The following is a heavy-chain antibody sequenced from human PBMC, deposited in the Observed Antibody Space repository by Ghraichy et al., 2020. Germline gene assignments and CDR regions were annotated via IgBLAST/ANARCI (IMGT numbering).Heavy chain of an antibody. J-gene: IGHJ6*02. D-gene: IGHD5-12*01. CDR1: GFTFSSYG. V-gene: IGHV3-30*02. Sequence: GGSLRLSCAASGFTFSSYGMHWVRQAPGKGLEWVAFIRYDGSNKYYADSVKGRFTISRDNSKNTLYLQMNSLRAEDTAVYYCAKDQGAVATTRHYYYYGMDVWGQGTTITVSS. CDR3: AKDQGAVATTRHYYYYGMDV. CDR2: IRYDGSNK.